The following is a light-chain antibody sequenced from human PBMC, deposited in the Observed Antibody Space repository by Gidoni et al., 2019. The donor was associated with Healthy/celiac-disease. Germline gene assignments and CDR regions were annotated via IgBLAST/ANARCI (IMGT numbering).Light chain of an antibody. V-gene: IGKV1-39*01. CDR1: QSINSY. J-gene: IGKJ2*01. CDR3: QQSYSTPYT. Sequence: DMQMTQSPPSLSASVGDSVTITCRARQSINSYVNWYQQKPGKAPKLLIYAASSFQSGVPSRFIGSGSVTDFTLAISSLQPEDFATYYCQQSYSTPYTFGQGTQLEIK. CDR2: AAS.